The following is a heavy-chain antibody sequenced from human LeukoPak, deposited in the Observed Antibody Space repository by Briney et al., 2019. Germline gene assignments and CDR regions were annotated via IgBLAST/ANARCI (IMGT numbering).Heavy chain of an antibody. CDR1: GYSISSGSY. D-gene: IGHD1-26*01. Sequence: PSETLSLTCTVSGYSISSGSYWGWIRQPPGKGLEWIGSVYHSGSTYYNPSLKSRVTISVDTSKNQFSLKLSSVTAADTAVYYCARDQSGSYYDGSSEPDYWGQGTLVTVSS. CDR3: ARDQSGSYYDGSSEPDY. V-gene: IGHV4-38-2*02. CDR2: VYHSGST. J-gene: IGHJ4*02.